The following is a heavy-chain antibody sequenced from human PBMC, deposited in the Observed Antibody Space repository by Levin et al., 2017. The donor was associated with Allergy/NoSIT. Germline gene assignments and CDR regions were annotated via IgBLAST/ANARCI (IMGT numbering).Heavy chain of an antibody. CDR1: GFTFSSYW. CDR3: ASYECSGGSCYSNYFDY. Sequence: GESLKISCVASGFTFSSYWMSWVRQAPGKGLEWVANIKQDGSEKYYVDSVKGRFTISRDNAKNSLYLQMNSLRAEDTAVYYCASYECSGGSCYSNYFDYWGQGTLVTVSS. J-gene: IGHJ4*02. D-gene: IGHD2-15*01. CDR2: IKQDGSEK. V-gene: IGHV3-7*01.